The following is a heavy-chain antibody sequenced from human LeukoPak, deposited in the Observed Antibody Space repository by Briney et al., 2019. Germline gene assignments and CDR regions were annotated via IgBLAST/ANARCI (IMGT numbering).Heavy chain of an antibody. CDR1: GGSISSYY. D-gene: IGHD5-18*01. J-gene: IGHJ4*02. CDR3: ASSVDSYGYDY. Sequence: SETLSLTCTVSGGSISSYYWSWIRQPPGKGLEWIGYIYYSGSTSYNPSLKSRVTISVDTSKNQFSLKLSSVTAADTAVYYCASSVDSYGYDYWGQGTLVTVSS. V-gene: IGHV4-59*01. CDR2: IYYSGST.